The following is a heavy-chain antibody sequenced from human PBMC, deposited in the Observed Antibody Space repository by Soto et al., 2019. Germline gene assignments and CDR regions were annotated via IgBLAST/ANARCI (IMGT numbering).Heavy chain of an antibody. CDR2: ISGHNGHA. CDR3: ARYQPYSTGYYYFDQ. CDR1: GYNFTTYG. J-gene: IGHJ4*02. Sequence: QVQLVQSGAEVKKPGASVKVSCKTSGYNFTTYGVSWVRQAPGQGVEWMGWISGHNGHANYAQTFQGRVTMTTDTSTTTPYMELRSLSSDDTAVYYCARYQPYSTGYYYFDQWGQGTLAIVPS. V-gene: IGHV1-18*01. D-gene: IGHD6-19*01.